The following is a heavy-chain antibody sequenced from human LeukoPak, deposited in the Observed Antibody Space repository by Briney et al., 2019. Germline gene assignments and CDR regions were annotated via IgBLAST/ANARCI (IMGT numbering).Heavy chain of an antibody. D-gene: IGHD3-3*01. CDR2: IYYSGST. V-gene: IGHV4-39*07. Sequence: PSETLSLTCTVSGGSVSSSSYYWGWIRQPPGKGLESIGSIYYSGSTYYNPFLKSRVTISVDTSKNQFSLKLSSVTAADTAVYYCARGEYDFWSGYNWFDPWGQGTLVTVSS. CDR3: ARGEYDFWSGYNWFDP. J-gene: IGHJ5*02. CDR1: GGSVSSSSYY.